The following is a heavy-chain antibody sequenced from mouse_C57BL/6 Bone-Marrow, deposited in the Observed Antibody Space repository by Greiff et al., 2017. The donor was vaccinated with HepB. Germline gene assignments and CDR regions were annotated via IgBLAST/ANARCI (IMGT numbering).Heavy chain of an antibody. CDR3: TGGGTGSAWFAY. J-gene: IGHJ3*01. CDR1: GYSFTDYN. Sequence: VQLQQSGPELVKPGASVKISCKASGYSFTDYNMNWVKQSNGKSLEWIGVINPNYGTTSYNQKFKGKATLTVDQSSSTAYMQLNSLTSEDSAVYCCTGGGTGSAWFAYWGQGTLVTVSA. D-gene: IGHD4-1*01. CDR2: INPNYGTT. V-gene: IGHV1-39*01.